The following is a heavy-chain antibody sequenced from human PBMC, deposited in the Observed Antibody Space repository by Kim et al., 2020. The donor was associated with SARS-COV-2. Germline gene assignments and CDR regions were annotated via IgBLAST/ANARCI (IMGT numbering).Heavy chain of an antibody. D-gene: IGHD4-17*01. J-gene: IGHJ6*02. V-gene: IGHV3-15*01. CDR3: TTDSDGDYDGRGYYYYGMDV. CDR1: GFTFSNAW. Sequence: GGSLRLSCAASGFTFSNAWMSWVRQAPGKGLEWVGRIKSKTDGGTTDYAAPVKGRFTISRDDSKNTLYLQMNSLKTEDTAVYYCTTDSDGDYDGRGYYYYGMDVWGQGTTVTVSS. CDR2: IKSKTDGGTT.